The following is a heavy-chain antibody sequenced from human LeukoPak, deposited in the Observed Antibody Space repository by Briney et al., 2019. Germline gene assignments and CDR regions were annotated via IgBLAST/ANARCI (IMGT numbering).Heavy chain of an antibody. V-gene: IGHV4-59*01. CDR1: GGSISSYY. CDR2: IYYSGST. D-gene: IGHD2-15*01. Sequence: SSETLSLTCTVSGGSISSYYWSWIRQPPGKGLEWIGYIYYSGSTNYNPSLKSRVTISVDTSKNQFSLKLSSATAADTAVYYCARDAVSGFDPWGQGTLVTVSS. CDR3: ARDAVSGFDP. J-gene: IGHJ5*02.